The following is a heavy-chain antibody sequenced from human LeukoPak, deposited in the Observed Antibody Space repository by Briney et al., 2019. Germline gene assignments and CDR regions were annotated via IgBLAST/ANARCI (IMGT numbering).Heavy chain of an antibody. D-gene: IGHD6-19*01. CDR1: GGSISSSSYY. Sequence: PSETLSLTCTVSGGSISSSSYYWGWIRQPPGKGLEWIGSIYYSGSTYYNPSLKSRVTISVDTSKNQFSLKLSSVTAADTAVYYCAGGLEGIAVAGLIDYWGQGTLVTVSS. CDR3: AGGLEGIAVAGLIDY. CDR2: IYYSGST. V-gene: IGHV4-39*07. J-gene: IGHJ4*02.